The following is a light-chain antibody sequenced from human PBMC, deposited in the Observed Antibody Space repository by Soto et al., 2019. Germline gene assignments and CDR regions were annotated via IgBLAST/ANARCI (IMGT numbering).Light chain of an antibody. CDR1: QGISSY. CDR3: QQVNSYPRA. V-gene: IGKV1-9*01. J-gene: IGKJ1*01. CDR2: AAS. Sequence: DIQLTQSPSFLSASVGDRVTITCRASQGISSYLAWYQRKPGKAPKLLIYAASTLQYGVPSRFSGSGSGTEFTLTISSLQPEDFATYYCQQVNSYPRAFGQGTKVDIK.